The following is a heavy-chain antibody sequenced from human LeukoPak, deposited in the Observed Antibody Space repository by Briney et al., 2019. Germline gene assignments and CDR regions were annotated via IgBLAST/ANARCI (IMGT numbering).Heavy chain of an antibody. CDR2: ISAYNGNT. D-gene: IGHD6-6*01. CDR3: ARDGSKRDRSSSLY. Sequence: ASVKVSCKASGYSFSSCGISWVRQAPGQELEWMGWISAYNGNTNYAQKLQGRVTMTTETSTSTAYMELRSLRSDDTAVYYCARDGSKRDRSSSLYWGQGTLVTVSS. V-gene: IGHV1-18*01. J-gene: IGHJ4*02. CDR1: GYSFSSCG.